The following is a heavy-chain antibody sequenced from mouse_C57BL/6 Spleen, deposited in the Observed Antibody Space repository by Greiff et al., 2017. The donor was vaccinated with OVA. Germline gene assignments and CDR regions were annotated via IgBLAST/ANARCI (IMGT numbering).Heavy chain of an antibody. J-gene: IGHJ4*01. CDR1: GFSLTSYA. CDR3: ARNLGDYGNLYYAMDY. D-gene: IGHD2-1*01. V-gene: IGHV2-9-1*01. CDR2: IWTGGGT. Sequence: VKVVESGPGLVAPSQSLSITCTVSGFSLTSYAISWVRQPPGKGLEWLGVIWTGGGTNYNSALKSRLSISKDNSKSQVFLKMNSLQTDDTARYYCARNLGDYGNLYYAMDYWGQGTSVTVSS.